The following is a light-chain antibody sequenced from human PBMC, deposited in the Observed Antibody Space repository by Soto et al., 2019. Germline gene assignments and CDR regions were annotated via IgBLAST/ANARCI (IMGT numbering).Light chain of an antibody. Sequence: QAVVTQEPSLTVSPGGTVTLTCGSSTGAVTSGHYPYWFQQKPGQGPTTLIYDTSNKPSWTPARFSGSLLGGKAALTLSGAQPEDEADYYCLLSYSGTRVFGGGTKLTVL. J-gene: IGLJ3*02. CDR3: LLSYSGTRV. V-gene: IGLV7-46*01. CDR2: DTS. CDR1: TGAVTSGHY.